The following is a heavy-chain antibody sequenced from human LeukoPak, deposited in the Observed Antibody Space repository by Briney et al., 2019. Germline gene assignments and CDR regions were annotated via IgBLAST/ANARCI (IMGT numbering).Heavy chain of an antibody. D-gene: IGHD3-10*01. J-gene: IGHJ4*02. V-gene: IGHV3-21*01. CDR3: ARGGGGSGSYYNSPQFGY. CDR1: GFTFSSYS. Sequence: GGSLRLSCAASGFTFSSYSMNWVRQAPGKGLEWVSSISSSSSYIYYADSVKGRFTISRDNAKNSLYLQMNSLRAEDTAVYYCARGGGGSGSYYNSPQFGYWGQGTLVTVSS. CDR2: ISSSSSYI.